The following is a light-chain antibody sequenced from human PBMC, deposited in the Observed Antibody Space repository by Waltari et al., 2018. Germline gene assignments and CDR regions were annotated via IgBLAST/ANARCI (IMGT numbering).Light chain of an antibody. CDR2: KAS. CDR1: QNVNNW. Sequence: DIQMTQSPPALSASVGDRVTITCRSSQNVNNWLAGYQQKPGKPPKLLIQKASSLESGVPSRFSGSGSGTEFALTISDVQPDDCATYYCQQYNSYSLTFGQGTKVEIK. J-gene: IGKJ1*01. CDR3: QQYNSYSLT. V-gene: IGKV1-5*03.